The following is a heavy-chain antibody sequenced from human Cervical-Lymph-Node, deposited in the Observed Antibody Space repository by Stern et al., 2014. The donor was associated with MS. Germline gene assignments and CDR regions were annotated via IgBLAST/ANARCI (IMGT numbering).Heavy chain of an antibody. D-gene: IGHD3-10*01. CDR3: ARHEVLLWFGVDDAFDI. CDR2: VSYTGST. V-gene: IGHV4-59*08. CDR1: GGSINSHY. J-gene: IGHJ3*02. Sequence: MQLVESGPGLVKPSETLSLSCAVSGGSINSHYWSWIRQPPGKGLEWIGYVSYTGSTNYNPSLTSRVTILVDTSKHQLSLRVSSLTAADTAVYYCARHEVLLWFGVDDAFDIWGQGTMVTVSS.